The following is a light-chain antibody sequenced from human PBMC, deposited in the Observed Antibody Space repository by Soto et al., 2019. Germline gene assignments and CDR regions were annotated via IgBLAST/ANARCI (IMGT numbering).Light chain of an antibody. J-gene: IGKJ4*01. V-gene: IGKV3-11*01. CDR1: QSVSSF. Sequence: EIVLTQSPATLSLSPGERATLSCRASQSVSSFLAWYQQKPGQAPRLLIYDASNRDSGIPARLSGSGSGTDVAIAISSLEPEDLGVYYCQQRSRWPRCFGGGTKVEIK. CDR2: DAS. CDR3: QQRSRWPRC.